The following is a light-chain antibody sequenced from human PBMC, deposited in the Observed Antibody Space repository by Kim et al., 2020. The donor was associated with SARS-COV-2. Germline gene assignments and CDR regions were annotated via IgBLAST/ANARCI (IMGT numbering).Light chain of an antibody. CDR2: GNS. CDR3: QSYDSSLSGYVV. CDR1: SSNSWAGYD. J-gene: IGLJ2*01. Sequence: VTISCTGSSSNSWAGYDVHWYQQLPGTAPKLLIYGNSNRPSGVPDRFSGSKSGTSASLAITGLQAEDEADYYCQSYDSSLSGYVVFGGGTQLTVL. V-gene: IGLV1-40*01.